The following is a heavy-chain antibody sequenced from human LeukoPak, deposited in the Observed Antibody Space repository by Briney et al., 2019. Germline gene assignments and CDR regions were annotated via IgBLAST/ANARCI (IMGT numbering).Heavy chain of an antibody. CDR1: GGSFSGYC. J-gene: IGHJ4*02. CDR2: SNHSGST. D-gene: IGHD3-3*01. V-gene: IGHV4-34*01. Sequence: SETLSLTCAVYGGSFSGYCWSWIRQPPGKGLEWIGESNHSGSTNYSPSLKSRVTISVDTSKNQFSLKLSSVTAADTAVYYCARVDFWSGYYLDYWGQGTLVTVSS. CDR3: ARVDFWSGYYLDY.